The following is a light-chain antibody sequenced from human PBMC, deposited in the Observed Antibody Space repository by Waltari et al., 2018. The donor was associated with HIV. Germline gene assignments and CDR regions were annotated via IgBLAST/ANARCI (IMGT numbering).Light chain of an antibody. CDR1: SSDVGAYNY. CDR3: ASHAGSKDV. V-gene: IGLV2-8*01. Sequence: QSALTQPPSASGSPGQSVTISCTGTSSDVGAYNYVSWFQQHPGKAPKLMIYDVTKLPSGVPDRVSGSKSGNTASLTVSGLQAEDEADYYCASHAGSKDVFGGGTRLTVL. CDR2: DVT. J-gene: IGLJ2*01.